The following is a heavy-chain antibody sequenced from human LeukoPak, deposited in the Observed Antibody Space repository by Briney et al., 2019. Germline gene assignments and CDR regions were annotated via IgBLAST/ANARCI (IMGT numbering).Heavy chain of an antibody. CDR3: AEEVGNTYPTFDY. CDR2: ISGSGGST. D-gene: IGHD1-26*01. CDR1: GFTFSSYV. Sequence: GGSLRLSCAASGFTFSSYVMSWVRQAPGKGLEWVSSISGSGGSTYYADSVKGCFTISRDNSKNTLYLQMNSLRAEDTAIYYCAEEVGNTYPTFDYWGQGTLVTVSS. V-gene: IGHV3-23*01. J-gene: IGHJ4*02.